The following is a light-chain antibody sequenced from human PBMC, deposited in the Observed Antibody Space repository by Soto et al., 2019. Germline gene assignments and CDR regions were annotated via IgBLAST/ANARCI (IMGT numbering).Light chain of an antibody. V-gene: IGLV1-40*01. CDR3: QSYDSSLSGSV. CDR2: GNN. CDR1: SSNIGAGYD. J-gene: IGLJ2*01. Sequence: QSVLTQPPSVSGAPGQRVTISCTGSSSNIGAGYDVHWFQQFPRTAPKLLIYGNNNRPSGVPDRFSGSKSGTSVSLVITGLQAEDEADYYCQSYDSSLSGSVFGKGTKVTVL.